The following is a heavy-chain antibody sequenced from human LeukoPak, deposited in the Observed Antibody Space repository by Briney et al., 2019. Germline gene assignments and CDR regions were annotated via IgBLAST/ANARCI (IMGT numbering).Heavy chain of an antibody. CDR2: IKQDGSEK. CDR3: AREPLSGYSFDY. D-gene: IGHD3-22*01. CDR1: GFTFSSYA. Sequence: GGSLRLSCAASGFTFSSYAMHWVRQAPGKGLEWVANIKQDGSEKYYVDSVKGRFTISRDNAKNSLYLQMNSLRAEDTAVYYCAREPLSGYSFDYWGQGTLVTVSS. V-gene: IGHV3-7*01. J-gene: IGHJ4*02.